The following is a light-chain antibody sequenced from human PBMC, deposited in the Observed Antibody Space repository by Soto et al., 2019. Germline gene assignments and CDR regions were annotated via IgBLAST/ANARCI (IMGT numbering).Light chain of an antibody. V-gene: IGKV1-33*01. Sequence: DIQMTQSPSSLSASVGDRVTITCQASQDISNYLNWYQQKPGKAPKRLIYDATNLETGVPSSFSGSGSGTDFTFTISSLQPEDIATYYCQQYDNLPGTFGQGTKVEIK. CDR3: QQYDNLPGT. J-gene: IGKJ1*01. CDR1: QDISNY. CDR2: DAT.